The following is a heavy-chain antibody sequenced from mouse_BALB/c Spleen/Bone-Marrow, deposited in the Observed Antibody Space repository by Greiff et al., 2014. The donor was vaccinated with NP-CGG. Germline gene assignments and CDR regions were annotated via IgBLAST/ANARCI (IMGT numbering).Heavy chain of an antibody. CDR3: ARLRRYYGYFDY. J-gene: IGHJ2*01. CDR2: ISSGSSTN. Sequence: EVQLVESGGGLVQPGGSRKLSCAASGFTFSSFGMHWVRQAPEKGLEWVAYISSGSSTNYYADTVKGRFTISRDNPKNTLFLQMTSLRSEDTAMYYCARLRRYYGYFDYWGQGTTLTVSS. V-gene: IGHV5-17*02. D-gene: IGHD1-1*01. CDR1: GFTFSSFG.